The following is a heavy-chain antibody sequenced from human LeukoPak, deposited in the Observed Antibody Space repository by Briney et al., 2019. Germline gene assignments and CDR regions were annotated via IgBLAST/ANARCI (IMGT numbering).Heavy chain of an antibody. CDR3: AKAVVAARIYYFDY. J-gene: IGHJ4*02. Sequence: GGSLRLSCAASGFTFSSYAMSWVRQAPGKGLEWVSAISGSGGSTCYADSVKGRFTISRDNSKNTLYLQMNSLRAEDTAVYYCAKAVVAARIYYFDYWGQGTLVTVSS. D-gene: IGHD2-15*01. V-gene: IGHV3-23*01. CDR1: GFTFSSYA. CDR2: ISGSGGST.